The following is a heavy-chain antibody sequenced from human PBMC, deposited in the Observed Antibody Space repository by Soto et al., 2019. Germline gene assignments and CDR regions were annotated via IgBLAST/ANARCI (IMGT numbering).Heavy chain of an antibody. CDR3: ARRRPYGDYSY. CDR1: GGTFSSYA. D-gene: IGHD4-17*01. V-gene: IGHV1-69*05. Sequence: QVQLVQSGAEVKKPGSSVKVSCKASGGTFSSYAISWVRQAPGQGLEWMGGIIPIFGTANYAQKFQGRVTLTTDETKSTAYKELSSLSSQDTAVYYCARRRPYGDYSYGGQGTLVTVSS. J-gene: IGHJ4*02. CDR2: IIPIFGTA.